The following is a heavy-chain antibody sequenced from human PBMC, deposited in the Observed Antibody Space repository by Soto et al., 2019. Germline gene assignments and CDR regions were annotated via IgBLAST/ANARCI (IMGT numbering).Heavy chain of an antibody. CDR2: IIPIFGTA. Sequence: QVQLVQSGAEVKKPGSSVKVSCKASGGTFSSYAISWVRQAPGQGLEWMGGIIPIFGTANYAQKFQGRVTITADESTSTTYMELSSLRSEDTAVYYFAKSGYSYGYGIYYYYGMDVWGQGTTVTVSS. CDR1: GGTFSSYA. V-gene: IGHV1-69*12. D-gene: IGHD5-18*01. J-gene: IGHJ6*02. CDR3: AKSGYSYGYGIYYYYGMDV.